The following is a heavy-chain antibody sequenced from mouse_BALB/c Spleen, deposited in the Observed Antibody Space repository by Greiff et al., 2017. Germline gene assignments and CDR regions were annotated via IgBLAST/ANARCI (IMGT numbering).Heavy chain of an antibody. CDR2: ISSGSSTI. D-gene: IGHD2-4*01. Sequence: DVKLVESGGGLVQPGGSRKLSCAASGFTFSSFGMHWVRQAPEKGLEWVAYISSGSSTIYYADTVKGRFTISRDNPKNTLFLQMTSLRSEDTAMYYCAREENYDYDWFAYWGQGTLVTVSA. J-gene: IGHJ3*01. CDR1: GFTFSSFG. CDR3: AREENYDYDWFAY. V-gene: IGHV5-17*02.